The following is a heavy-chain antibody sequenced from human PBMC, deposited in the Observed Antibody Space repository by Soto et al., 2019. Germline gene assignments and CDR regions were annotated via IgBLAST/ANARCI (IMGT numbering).Heavy chain of an antibody. CDR1: GDSINNNDYY. D-gene: IGHD3-22*01. V-gene: IGHV4-30-4*01. Sequence: SETLSLTCTVSGDSINNNDYYWNWIRQTPGKGLEWIGYVYYSGSTYYIPSLKSRLSMSVDTSKNQFSLKLSSVTAADTAIYYCARMSYYYDKWYFDLWGRGTLVTVSS. J-gene: IGHJ2*01. CDR2: VYYSGST. CDR3: ARMSYYYDKWYFDL.